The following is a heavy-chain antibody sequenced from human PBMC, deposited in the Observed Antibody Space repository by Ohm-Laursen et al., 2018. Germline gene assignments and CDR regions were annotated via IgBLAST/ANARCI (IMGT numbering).Heavy chain of an antibody. CDR3: ARTPTVTTATFDY. CDR1: GFSLRTSGMR. V-gene: IGHV2-70*04. CDR2: IDWDDDK. J-gene: IGHJ4*02. D-gene: IGHD4-11*01. Sequence: TQTLTLTYTFSGFSLRTSGMRVSWIRQPPGKALEWLARIDWDDDKFYSTSLKTRLTIFKDTSKNQVVLTMANMDPVDTATYYCARTPTVTTATFDYWGQGTLVTVSS.